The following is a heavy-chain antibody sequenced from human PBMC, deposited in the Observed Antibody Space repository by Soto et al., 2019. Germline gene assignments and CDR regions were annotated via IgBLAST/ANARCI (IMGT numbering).Heavy chain of an antibody. J-gene: IGHJ1*01. Sequence: SETLSLTCTVSGGSFTSTNYFWRWIRQPPGKGLEWIGYMYYNGNTFYSPSLKIRFTMSVDTSKRQFSLDLSSVTAADTAMYYCARLQIYDSRAAPTPIFHPWGLGAMVTVSS. CDR1: GGSFTSTNYF. CDR3: ARLQIYDSRAAPTPIFHP. V-gene: IGHV4-39*01. D-gene: IGHD3-22*01. CDR2: MYYNGNT.